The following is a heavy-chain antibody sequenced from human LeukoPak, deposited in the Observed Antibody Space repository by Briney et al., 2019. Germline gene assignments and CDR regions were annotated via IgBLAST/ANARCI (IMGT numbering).Heavy chain of an antibody. V-gene: IGHV4-4*07. CDR2: IYTSGST. CDR3: ARDIGPNYDSSGYYLNWFDP. J-gene: IGHJ5*02. Sequence: PSETLSLTCTVSGGSISSYYWSWIRQPAGKGLEWIGRIYTSGSTSYNPSLKSRVTMSVDTSKNQFSLKLSSVTAADTAVYYCARDIGPNYDSSGYYLNWFDPWGQGTLVTVSS. D-gene: IGHD3-22*01. CDR1: GGSISSYY.